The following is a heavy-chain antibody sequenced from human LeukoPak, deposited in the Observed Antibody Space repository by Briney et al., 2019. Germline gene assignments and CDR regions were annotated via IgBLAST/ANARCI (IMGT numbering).Heavy chain of an antibody. CDR2: ISGSGGST. V-gene: IGHV3-23*01. J-gene: IGHJ4*02. CDR1: GFTFSSFA. Sequence: GGSLRLSCAASGFTFSSFAVSWVRQAPGKGLEWVSVISGSGGSTYYADSVKGRFTISRDNPNNTLYLQMSSLRAEDTAVYYCAKVGGNYVVWGQRTLVTVSS. D-gene: IGHD1-26*01. CDR3: AKVGGNYVV.